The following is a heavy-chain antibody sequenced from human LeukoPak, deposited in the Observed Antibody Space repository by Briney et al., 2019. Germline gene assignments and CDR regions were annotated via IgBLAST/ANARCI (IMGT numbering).Heavy chain of an antibody. D-gene: IGHD3-3*01. CDR1: GFTFNNYA. CDR2: ISGSGGST. V-gene: IGHV3-23*01. J-gene: IGHJ4*02. CDR3: ARDGDYDFWSGYYPFDY. Sequence: GGSLRLSCAASGFTFNNYAMSWVRQAPGKGLEWVSGISGSGGSTYYADSVKGRFTISRDNAKNSLYLQMNSLRAEDTAVYYCARDGDYDFWSGYYPFDYWGQGTLVTVSS.